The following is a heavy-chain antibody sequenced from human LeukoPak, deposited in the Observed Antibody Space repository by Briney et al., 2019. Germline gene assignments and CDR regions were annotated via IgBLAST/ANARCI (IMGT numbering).Heavy chain of an antibody. Sequence: PGGSLRLSCAASGFTFRNYYMTWIRQAPGKGLEWVSYISASGDTIYYGDSVRGRFTISRDNAKNSLYLDMNTLKAEDTAVYYCARDPSWEILSYFDYWGQGTRITVSS. D-gene: IGHD1-26*01. CDR2: ISASGDTI. CDR3: ARDPSWEILSYFDY. J-gene: IGHJ4*02. CDR1: GFTFRNYY. V-gene: IGHV3-11*04.